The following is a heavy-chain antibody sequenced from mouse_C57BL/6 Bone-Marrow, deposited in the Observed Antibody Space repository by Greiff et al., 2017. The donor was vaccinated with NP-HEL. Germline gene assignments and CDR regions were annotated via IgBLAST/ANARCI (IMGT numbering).Heavy chain of an antibody. CDR1: GYTFTSSG. CDR3: AIGSSYPYWYFDV. CDR2: IYPRGGNT. D-gene: IGHD1-1*01. V-gene: IGHV1-81*01. J-gene: IGHJ1*03. Sequence: QVQLQQSGAELARPGASVKLSCKASGYTFTSSGISWVTQRPGQGLELIGEIYPRGGNTSYNEKFKGKATLTADKSSSTAYMELRSLTSEDSAVYFCAIGSSYPYWYFDVWGTGTTVTVSS.